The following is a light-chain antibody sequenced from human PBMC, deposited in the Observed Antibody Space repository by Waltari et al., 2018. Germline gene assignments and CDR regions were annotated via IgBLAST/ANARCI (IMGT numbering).Light chain of an antibody. V-gene: IGLV1-51*01. CDR2: DNE. CDR1: SPTIGNNY. CDR3: GTWDTSLSGVV. J-gene: IGLJ2*01. Sequence: QSVLTQPPSVSAAPGQKVTISCPGSSPTIGNNYVSWYQRPPGTAPKLPIYDNEQGHAGITDRFPGPESGPSATLGITGLQTGDEADYYCGTWDTSLSGVVFGGGTKLTVL.